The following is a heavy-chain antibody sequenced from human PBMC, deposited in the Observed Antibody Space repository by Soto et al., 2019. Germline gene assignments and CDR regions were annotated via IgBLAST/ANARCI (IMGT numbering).Heavy chain of an antibody. Sequence: GGSLRLSCAASGFTFSSYAMHWVRQAPGKGLEYVSGINSNGGSTYYGNSVKGRFTISRDNSKNTLYLQMGSLRAEYMAVYDCVRVGGYCSGGSCSDYMDVWGKGTTVTVSS. J-gene: IGHJ6*03. CDR3: VRVGGYCSGGSCSDYMDV. D-gene: IGHD2-15*01. CDR2: INSNGGST. CDR1: GFTFSSYA. V-gene: IGHV3-64*01.